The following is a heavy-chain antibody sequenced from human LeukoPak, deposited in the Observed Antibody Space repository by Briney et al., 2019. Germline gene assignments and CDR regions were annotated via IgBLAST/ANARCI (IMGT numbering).Heavy chain of an antibody. Sequence: PGGSLRLSCAASGFTFTTYGMHWVRQAPGKGLEWVAFIRYDGSNKYYADSVKGRFTISRDISKNTLYLQMNSLRAEDTAVYYCAKINESDYWGQGTLVTVSS. CDR1: GFTFTTYG. J-gene: IGHJ4*02. CDR2: IRYDGSNK. CDR3: AKINESDY. D-gene: IGHD1-1*01. V-gene: IGHV3-30*02.